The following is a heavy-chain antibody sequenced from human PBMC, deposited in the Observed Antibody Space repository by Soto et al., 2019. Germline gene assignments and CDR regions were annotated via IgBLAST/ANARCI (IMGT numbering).Heavy chain of an antibody. CDR1: GFTFSSYA. CDR2: ISGSGGST. D-gene: IGHD3-3*01. Sequence: PGGSLRLSCAASGFTFSSYAMSWVRQAPGKGLEWVSAISGSGGSTYYADSVKGRFTISRDNSKNTLYLQMNSLRAEDTAVYYCAKDDRFTIFGVVIGMDVWGKGTTVTVSS. CDR3: AKDDRFTIFGVVIGMDV. J-gene: IGHJ6*04. V-gene: IGHV3-23*01.